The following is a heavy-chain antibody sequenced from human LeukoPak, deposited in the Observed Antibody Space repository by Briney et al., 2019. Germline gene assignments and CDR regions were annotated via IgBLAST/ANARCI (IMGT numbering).Heavy chain of an antibody. CDR2: IYTSGST. CDR3: ARGRNYDFWSGTGSYYYYGMDV. Sequence: SETLSLTCTVSGGSISSYYWSWIRQPAGKGLEWIGRIYTSGSTNYNPSLKSRVTMSVDTSKNQFSLKLSSVTAADTAVYYCARGRNYDFWSGTGSYYYYGMDVWGQGTTVTVSS. V-gene: IGHV4-4*07. D-gene: IGHD3-3*01. J-gene: IGHJ6*02. CDR1: GGSISSYY.